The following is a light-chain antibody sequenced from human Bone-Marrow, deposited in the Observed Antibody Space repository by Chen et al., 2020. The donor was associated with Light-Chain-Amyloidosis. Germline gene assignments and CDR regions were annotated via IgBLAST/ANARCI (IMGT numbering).Light chain of an antibody. CDR2: DAS. CDR1: QSVGSY. CDR3: QQRSNWHPALT. V-gene: IGKV3-11*01. Sequence: EFVLTQSPATLSLSPGERATLSCRASQSVGSYLAWYQQKPGQAPRLLIYDASNRAFGIPARFSGSGAGTDFTLTISSLEPEDFAVYYCQQRSNWHPALTFGGGTKVELK. J-gene: IGKJ4*01.